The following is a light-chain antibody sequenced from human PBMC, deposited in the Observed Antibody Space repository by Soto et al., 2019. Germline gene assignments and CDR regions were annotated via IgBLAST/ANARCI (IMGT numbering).Light chain of an antibody. V-gene: IGKV3-15*01. Sequence: EIVMTQSPATLSVSPGERATLSCRASQSVSSNLAWYQQKPGQAPRLLIYDASTRATGIPARFSGSGSGTEFTLTISSLQSEDFAVYYCQQYTNWPPVTFGPGNKVDIK. CDR3: QQYTNWPPVT. CDR1: QSVSSN. J-gene: IGKJ3*01. CDR2: DAS.